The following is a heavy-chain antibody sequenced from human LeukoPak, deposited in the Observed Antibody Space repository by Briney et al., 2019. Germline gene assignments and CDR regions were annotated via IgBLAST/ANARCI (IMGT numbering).Heavy chain of an antibody. CDR2: ISGSGGST. V-gene: IGHV3-23*01. CDR1: GFTFSSYG. CDR3: AKGVYYYDSSGLEY. D-gene: IGHD3-22*01. J-gene: IGHJ4*02. Sequence: PGGSLRLSCAASGFTFSSYGMHWVRQAPGKGLEWVSAISGSGGSTYYADSVKGRFTISRDNSKNTLYLQMNSLRAEDTAVYYCAKGVYYYDSSGLEYWGQGTLVTVSS.